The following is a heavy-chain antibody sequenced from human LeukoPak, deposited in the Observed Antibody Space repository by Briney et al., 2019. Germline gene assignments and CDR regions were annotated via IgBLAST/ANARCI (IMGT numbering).Heavy chain of an antibody. J-gene: IGHJ4*02. CDR1: GFTFDDYA. CDR3: AKSQRKDQLLFGYYFDY. Sequence: GGSLRLSCAASGFTFDDYAMHWVRQAPGKGLEWVSGISWNSDRTGYADSVKGRFTTSRDNAKNSLYLQVNSLRAEDMALYYCAKSQRKDQLLFGYYFDYWGQGTLVTVSS. CDR2: ISWNSDRT. D-gene: IGHD2-2*01. V-gene: IGHV3-9*03.